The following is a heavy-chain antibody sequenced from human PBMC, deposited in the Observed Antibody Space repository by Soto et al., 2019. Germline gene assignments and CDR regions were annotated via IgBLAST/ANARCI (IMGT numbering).Heavy chain of an antibody. Sequence: PSETLSLTADVSGGSISDFYWSWIRQSPGKRLEWIGYLYYTGSTNYNPALKSRVTISVDTSKNQFSLKLSSVTAADTAVYYCARARDLFVDTAMSDAFDIWGQGTMVTVSS. CDR2: LYYTGST. J-gene: IGHJ3*02. V-gene: IGHV4-59*01. CDR1: GGSISDFY. CDR3: ARARDLFVDTAMSDAFDI. D-gene: IGHD5-18*01.